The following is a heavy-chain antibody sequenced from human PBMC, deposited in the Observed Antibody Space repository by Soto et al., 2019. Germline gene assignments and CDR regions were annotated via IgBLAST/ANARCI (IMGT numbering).Heavy chain of an antibody. V-gene: IGHV3-23*01. CDR1: GFTFSDFA. Sequence: GSLRLSCLASGFTFSDFAMTWVRHVPGRGLEWVASLDGAGGSTYYAESVRGRFSISRDNSQNTLFLQMKRLTVDDTAIYYCAAPRDEYGSGVSWFTYGMDIWGQGTTVTVSS. CDR3: AAPRDEYGSGVSWFTYGMDI. J-gene: IGHJ6*02. CDR2: LDGAGGST. D-gene: IGHD3-10*01.